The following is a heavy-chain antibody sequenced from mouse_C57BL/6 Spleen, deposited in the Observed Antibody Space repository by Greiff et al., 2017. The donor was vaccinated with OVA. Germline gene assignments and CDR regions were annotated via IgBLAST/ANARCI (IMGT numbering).Heavy chain of an antibody. CDR3: AREGVYGYDVWYFDV. CDR1: GYSITSGYD. Sequence: EVQLQESGPGMVKPSQSLSLTCTVTGYSITSGYDWHWIRHFPGNKLEWMGYISYSGSTNYNPSLKSRISITHDTSKNHFFLKLNSVTTEDTATYYCAREGVYGYDVWYFDVWGTGTTVTVSS. D-gene: IGHD2-14*01. J-gene: IGHJ1*03. CDR2: ISYSGST. V-gene: IGHV3-1*01.